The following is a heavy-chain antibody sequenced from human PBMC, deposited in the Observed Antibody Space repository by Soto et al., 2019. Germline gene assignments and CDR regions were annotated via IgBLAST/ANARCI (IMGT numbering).Heavy chain of an antibody. V-gene: IGHV3-64D*06. J-gene: IGHJ4*02. CDR3: VKAPNYYDSSGYYYEVPDY. Sequence: GGTLRLSCSASGFTFSSYAMHWVRQAPGQGMEYVSAISSNGGSTYYADSVKGRFTISRDNSKNTLYLQMSSLRAEDTAVYYCVKAPNYYDSSGYYYEVPDYWGQGTLVTVSS. CDR1: GFTFSSYA. CDR2: ISSNGGST. D-gene: IGHD3-22*01.